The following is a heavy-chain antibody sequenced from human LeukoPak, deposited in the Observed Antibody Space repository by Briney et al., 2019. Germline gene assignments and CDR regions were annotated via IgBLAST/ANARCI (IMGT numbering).Heavy chain of an antibody. V-gene: IGHV3-23*01. J-gene: IGHJ4*02. D-gene: IGHD3-10*01. CDR2: ISGSGGST. CDR3: AKDRRAGSYDY. Sequence: GGSLRLSCAASGFTFSGHGMNWVRQAPGKGLEWVSAISGSGGSTYYADSVKGRFTISRDNSKNTLYLQMNSLRAEDTAVYYCAKDRRAGSYDYWGQGTLVTVSS. CDR1: GFTFSGHG.